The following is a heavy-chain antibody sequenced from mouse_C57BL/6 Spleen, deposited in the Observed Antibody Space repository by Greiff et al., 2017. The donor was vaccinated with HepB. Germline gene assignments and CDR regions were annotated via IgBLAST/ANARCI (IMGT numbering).Heavy chain of an antibody. J-gene: IGHJ1*03. CDR2: IHPSDSDT. CDR1: GYTFTSYW. D-gene: IGHD1-1*01. V-gene: IGHV1-74*01. Sequence: QVQLQQPGAELVKPGASVKVSCKATGYTFTSYWMHWVKQRPGQGLEWIGRIHPSDSDTNYNQKFKGKATFTVDKSSSTAYMQLSSLTSEDSAVYYCAIIGMLYGSMGNWYFDVWGTGTTVTVSS. CDR3: AIIGMLYGSMGNWYFDV.